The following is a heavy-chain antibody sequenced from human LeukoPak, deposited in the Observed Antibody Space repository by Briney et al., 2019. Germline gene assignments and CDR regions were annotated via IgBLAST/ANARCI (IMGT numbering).Heavy chain of an antibody. J-gene: IGHJ6*02. D-gene: IGHD2-15*01. CDR3: AREVVVVVAATYYYYGMDV. CDR2: ISSSSSYI. V-gene: IGHV3-21*01. Sequence: GGSLRLSCAASGFTFSSYSMNWVRQAPGKGLEWVSSISSSSSYIYYADSVKGRFTISRDNAKNSLYLQINSLRAEDTAVYYCAREVVVVVAATYYYYGMDVWGQGTTVTVSS. CDR1: GFTFSSYS.